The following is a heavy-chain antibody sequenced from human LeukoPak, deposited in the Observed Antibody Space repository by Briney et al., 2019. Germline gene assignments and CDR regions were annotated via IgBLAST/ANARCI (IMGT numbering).Heavy chain of an antibody. CDR1: GFTFSSYS. CDR2: ISSSSSYI. J-gene: IGHJ5*02. D-gene: IGHD3-16*01. Sequence: GGSLRLSCVASGFTFSSYSMNWVRQAPGKGLEWVSSISSSSSYIYYADSVKGRFTISRDNAKNSLYLQMNSLRAEDTAVYYCAREGGFDWFDPWGQGTLVTVSS. V-gene: IGHV3-21*01. CDR3: AREGGFDWFDP.